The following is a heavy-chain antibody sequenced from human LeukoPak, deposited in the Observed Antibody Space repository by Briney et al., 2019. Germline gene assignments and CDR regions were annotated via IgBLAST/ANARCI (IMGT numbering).Heavy chain of an antibody. CDR1: GFSFSSYY. CDR2: INPDGNER. V-gene: IGHV3-7*03. J-gene: IGHJ6*02. Sequence: QAGGSLRLSCAASGFSFSSYYMSWVRQAPGKGLEWVALINPDGNERYYVDSVKGRFTISRDNARNSLYLQMDSLRDDDTAMYFYTRDLAAVPGPRMDVWGQGTTVTVSS. D-gene: IGHD6-19*01. CDR3: TRDLAAVPGPRMDV.